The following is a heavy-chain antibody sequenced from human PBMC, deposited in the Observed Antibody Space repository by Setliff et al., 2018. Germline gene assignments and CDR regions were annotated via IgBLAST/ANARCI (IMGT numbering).Heavy chain of an antibody. CDR1: GGSISTSNYY. CDR2: VYFGGNT. Sequence: SETLSLTCTVSGGSISTSNYYWGWIRQAPGKGLEWIASVYFGGNTYNNPSVRSRVTISVDTSKNQFSLKLSSVTAADTAVYFCARRPYQHYDSSGYSVNYYMDVWGKGTTVTVSS. D-gene: IGHD3-22*01. J-gene: IGHJ6*03. V-gene: IGHV4-39*01. CDR3: ARRPYQHYDSSGYSVNYYMDV.